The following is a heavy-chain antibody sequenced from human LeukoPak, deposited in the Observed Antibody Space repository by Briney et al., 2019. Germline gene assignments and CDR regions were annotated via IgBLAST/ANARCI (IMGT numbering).Heavy chain of an antibody. Sequence: ASVKVSCKASRDTFSRYGITWVRQAPGQGLEWMGWISGYNDKTNYAQKFQGRVTMTTDISTTIAYMELRSLRSDDTALYYCAIVSLVRGDIGFWFDPWGQGTLVTVSS. CDR2: ISGYNDKT. D-gene: IGHD3-10*01. J-gene: IGHJ5*02. CDR1: RDTFSRYG. V-gene: IGHV1-18*01. CDR3: AIVSLVRGDIGFWFDP.